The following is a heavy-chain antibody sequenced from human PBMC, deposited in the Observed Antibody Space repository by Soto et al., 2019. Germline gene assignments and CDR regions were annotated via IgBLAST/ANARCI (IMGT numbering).Heavy chain of an antibody. D-gene: IGHD1-26*01. Sequence: SVKVSCKASGGTFSSYAISWVRQAPGQGLEWMGGIIPIFGTANYAQKFQGRVTITADEPTSTAYMELSSLRSEDTAVYYCASSVRGSYAYYYYYGMDVWGQGPTVTVSS. V-gene: IGHV1-69*13. CDR2: IIPIFGTA. CDR1: GGTFSSYA. J-gene: IGHJ6*02. CDR3: ASSVRGSYAYYYYYGMDV.